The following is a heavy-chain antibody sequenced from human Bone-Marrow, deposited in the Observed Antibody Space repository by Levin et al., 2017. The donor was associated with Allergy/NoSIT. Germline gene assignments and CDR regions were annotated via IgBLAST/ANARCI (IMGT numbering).Heavy chain of an antibody. Sequence: SCAVYGGSFSGYYWSWIRQPPGKGLEWIGEINHSGSTNYNPSLKSRVTISVDTSKNQFSLKLSSVTAADTAVYYCARGGGIAVAGLDPWGQGTLVTVSS. CDR1: GGSFSGYY. J-gene: IGHJ5*02. D-gene: IGHD6-19*01. CDR2: INHSGST. CDR3: ARGGGIAVAGLDP. V-gene: IGHV4-34*01.